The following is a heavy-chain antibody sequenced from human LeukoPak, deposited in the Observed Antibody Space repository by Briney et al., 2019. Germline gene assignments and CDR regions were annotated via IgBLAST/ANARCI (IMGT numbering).Heavy chain of an antibody. Sequence: GGSLRLSCAASGFTFSSYAMSWVRQAPGKGLEWVSAISGSGGSTYYADSVKGRFTISRDNSKNTLYLQMNSLRAEDTAVYYCAKSGSGPYDSSGYYDAFDIWGQGTMVTVSS. CDR1: GFTFSSYA. D-gene: IGHD3-22*01. CDR2: ISGSGGST. J-gene: IGHJ3*02. CDR3: AKSGSGPYDSSGYYDAFDI. V-gene: IGHV3-23*01.